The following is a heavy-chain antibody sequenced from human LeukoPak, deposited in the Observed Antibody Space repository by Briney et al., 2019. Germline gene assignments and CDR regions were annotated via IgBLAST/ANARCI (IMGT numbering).Heavy chain of an antibody. CDR3: ARSPEMTTVKNNWFDP. Sequence: GESLKISCKGSGYSFTSYWIGWVRQMPGKGLEWMGIIYPGDSDTRYSPSFQGQVTISADKSISTAYLQWSSLKASDTAMYYCARSPEMTTVKNNWFDPWGQGTLVIVSS. V-gene: IGHV5-51*01. J-gene: IGHJ5*02. D-gene: IGHD4-17*01. CDR2: IYPGDSDT. CDR1: GYSFTSYW.